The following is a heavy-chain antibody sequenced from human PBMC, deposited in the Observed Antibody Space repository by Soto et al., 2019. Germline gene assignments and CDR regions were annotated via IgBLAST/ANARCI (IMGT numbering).Heavy chain of an antibody. J-gene: IGHJ6*02. Sequence: QVQLVQSGAEVKKPGSSVKVSCKASGGTFSSYAISWVRQAPGQGLEWMGGIIPIFGTTNYAQKFQGRVTITADESTITAYMELSSLRSEDTAVYYCARWKSAFSTFNYYYYGMDVWGQGTTVIVSS. CDR1: GGTFSSYA. D-gene: IGHD1-1*01. CDR2: IIPIFGTT. V-gene: IGHV1-69*12. CDR3: ARWKSAFSTFNYYYYGMDV.